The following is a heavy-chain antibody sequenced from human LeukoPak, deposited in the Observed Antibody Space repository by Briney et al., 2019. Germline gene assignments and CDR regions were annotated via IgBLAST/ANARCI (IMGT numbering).Heavy chain of an antibody. V-gene: IGHV3-30*02. CDR1: GLTFSSHG. CDR2: IHYDGSIK. CDR3: ANSLMEGSNYFDY. D-gene: IGHD3-3*01. J-gene: IGHJ4*02. Sequence: HPGRSLRLSCSASGLTFSSHGMHWVRQAPGKGLEWVAFIHYDGSIKYFADSVRGRFTISRDNPKNTLYLQMNSLRPDDTAVYYCANSLMEGSNYFDYWGQGTLVTVSS.